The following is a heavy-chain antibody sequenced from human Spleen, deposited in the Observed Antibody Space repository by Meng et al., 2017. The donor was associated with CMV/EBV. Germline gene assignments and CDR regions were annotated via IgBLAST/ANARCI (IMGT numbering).Heavy chain of an antibody. J-gene: IGHJ6*02. CDR1: GFTFSDYY. Sequence: GESLKISCAASGFTFSDYYMTWIRQAPGRGLEWVSYISRSGSTLDYADSVKGRFTISRDSARNSLYLQLNSLRAEDTALYYCARGDWGGNRFFYGMDVWGQGTSVTVSS. V-gene: IGHV3-11*01. CDR2: ISRSGSTL. D-gene: IGHD4-23*01. CDR3: ARGDWGGNRFFYGMDV.